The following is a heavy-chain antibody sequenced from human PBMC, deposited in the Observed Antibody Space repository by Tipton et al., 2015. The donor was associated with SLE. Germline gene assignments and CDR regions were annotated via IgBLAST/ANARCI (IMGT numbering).Heavy chain of an antibody. D-gene: IGHD1-1*01. J-gene: IGHJ4*02. CDR3: AKGGVITTKDY. Sequence: SLRLSCAASGFTFSSYWLSWVRQAPGKGLKWVANIKPDGSGKYYVDSVKGRFTISRDNSANTLYLQMNSLRVEDTAIYYCAKGGVITTKDYWGQGTLVTVSS. V-gene: IGHV3-7*03. CDR1: GFTFSSYW. CDR2: IKPDGSGK.